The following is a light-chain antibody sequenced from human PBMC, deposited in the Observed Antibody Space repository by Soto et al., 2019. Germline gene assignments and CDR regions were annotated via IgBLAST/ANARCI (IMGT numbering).Light chain of an antibody. Sequence: EIVMTQSPATLSVSPGEPASLSRRASQSAGNFLAWYQQKPGQAPRLLIYYISTRATGIPARFSGSGSGTEFTLTINSLQSEESAVYYCQQHNQWPITVGQGTRLEIK. J-gene: IGKJ5*01. CDR2: YIS. V-gene: IGKV3D-15*01. CDR1: QSAGNF. CDR3: QQHNQWPIT.